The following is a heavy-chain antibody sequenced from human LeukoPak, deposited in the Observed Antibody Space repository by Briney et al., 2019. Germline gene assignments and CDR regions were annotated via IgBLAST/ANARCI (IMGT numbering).Heavy chain of an antibody. V-gene: IGHV3-15*01. CDR1: GFTFSNAW. Sequence: GGSLRLSCAASGFTFSNAWMSWVRQAQGKGLEWVGRIKSKTDGGTTDYAAPVKGRFTISRDDSKNTLYLQMNSLKTEDTAVYYCTTEVVVVVVAATEKYWGQGTLVTVSS. D-gene: IGHD2-15*01. CDR2: IKSKTDGGTT. CDR3: TTEVVVVVVAATEKY. J-gene: IGHJ4*02.